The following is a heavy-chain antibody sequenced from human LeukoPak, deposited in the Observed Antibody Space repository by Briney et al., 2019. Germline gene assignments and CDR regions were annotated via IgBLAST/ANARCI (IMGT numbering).Heavy chain of an antibody. Sequence: GRSLRLSCAASGFTFSSYGMHWVRQAPGKGLEWVAVISYDGSNKYYADSVKGRFTISRDNSKNTLYLRMNSLRAEDTAVYYCAKDPRYSKPAVKRYYGMDVWGQGTTVTVSS. CDR1: GFTFSSYG. D-gene: IGHD4-11*01. J-gene: IGHJ6*02. CDR3: AKDPRYSKPAVKRYYGMDV. CDR2: ISYDGSNK. V-gene: IGHV3-30*18.